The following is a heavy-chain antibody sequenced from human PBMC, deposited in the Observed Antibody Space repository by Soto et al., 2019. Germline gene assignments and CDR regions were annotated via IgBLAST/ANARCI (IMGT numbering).Heavy chain of an antibody. V-gene: IGHV4-4*07. D-gene: IGHD5-12*01. CDR3: ARERREKIHDGYDIDY. CDR2: IYTSGST. Sequence: QVQLQESGPGLVKPSETLSLTCTVSGGSISDYYWSWIRQPAGKGLEWIGRIYTSGSTDYNPSLKSRVSISIDTSKSQSSLKVTSMTAADTAVYYCARERREKIHDGYDIDYWGQGTLVTVSS. CDR1: GGSISDYY. J-gene: IGHJ4*02.